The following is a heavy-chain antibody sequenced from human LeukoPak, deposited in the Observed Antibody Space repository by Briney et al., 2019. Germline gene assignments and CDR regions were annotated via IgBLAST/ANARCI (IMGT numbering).Heavy chain of an antibody. D-gene: IGHD1-26*01. CDR3: ARFAGVGATRSDNWFDS. CDR2: IYPGDSDT. Sequence: GESLIIPCKGSGYTFTSYWSGWVRQMPGKGLEWMGIIYPGDSDTRYSPSFQGQVTISADKSISTAYLQWSSLKASDTAMYYCARFAGVGATRSDNWFDSWGGGKLGTVSS. CDR1: GYTFTSYW. J-gene: IGHJ5*01. V-gene: IGHV5-51*01.